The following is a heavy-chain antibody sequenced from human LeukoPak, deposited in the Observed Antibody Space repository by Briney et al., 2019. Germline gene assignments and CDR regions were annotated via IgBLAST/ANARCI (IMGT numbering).Heavy chain of an antibody. CDR2: ISGSGGST. J-gene: IGHJ4*02. V-gene: IGHV3-23*01. CDR3: AKLGGITMIVSESIDY. D-gene: IGHD3-22*01. Sequence: QSGGSLRLSCAASGFTFSSYAMSWVRQAPGKGLEWVSAISGSGGSTYYADSVKGRFTISRDNSKNTLYLQMNSLRAEDTAVYYCAKLGGITMIVSESIDYWGQGTLVTVSS. CDR1: GFTFSSYA.